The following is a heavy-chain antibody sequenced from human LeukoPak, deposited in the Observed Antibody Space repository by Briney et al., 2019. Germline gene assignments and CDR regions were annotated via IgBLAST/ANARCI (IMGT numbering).Heavy chain of an antibody. J-gene: IGHJ4*02. CDR1: GFTFSIYA. D-gene: IGHD6-6*01. Sequence: QPGRSLRLSCAVSGFTFSIYAMHWLRQAPGKGLEWVAFMSSDGGNKYYADSVKGRFTISRDNSKNTLYLQMNSLRDEDTAVYYCDPHDSSSHFWGQGTLVTVSS. CDR2: MSSDGGNK. V-gene: IGHV3-30-3*01. CDR3: DPHDSSSHF.